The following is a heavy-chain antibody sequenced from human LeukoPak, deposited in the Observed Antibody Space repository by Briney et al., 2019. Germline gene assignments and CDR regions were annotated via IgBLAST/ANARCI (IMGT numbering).Heavy chain of an antibody. CDR2: IKQDGSEK. CDR1: GFTLSSYS. Sequence: GGSLRLSCAASGFTLSSYSMNWVRQAPGKGLEWVANIKQDGSEKYYVDSVKGRFTISRDNAKNSLYLQMNSLRAEDTAVYYCARDKIVGATYFDYWGQGTLVTVSS. D-gene: IGHD1-26*01. V-gene: IGHV3-7*01. J-gene: IGHJ4*02. CDR3: ARDKIVGATYFDY.